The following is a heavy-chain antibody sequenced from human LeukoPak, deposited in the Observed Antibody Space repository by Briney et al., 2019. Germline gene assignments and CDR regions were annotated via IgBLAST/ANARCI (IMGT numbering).Heavy chain of an antibody. CDR1: GFSFSDAW. CDR3: ATPALGRRLYYYDY. J-gene: IGHJ4*02. D-gene: IGHD3-16*01. CDR2: IRTKSDGETV. V-gene: IGHV3-15*07. Sequence: GSLRLSCAASGFSFSDAWMSWVRQAPGKGLEWVGRIRTKSDGETVDYAAPVKGRFTISRDDSKNTLFLQMNSLKTEDTAVYYCATPALGRRLYYYDYWGQGTLVTVSP.